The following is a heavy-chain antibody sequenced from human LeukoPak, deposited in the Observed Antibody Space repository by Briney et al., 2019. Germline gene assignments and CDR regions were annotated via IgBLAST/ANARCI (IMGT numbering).Heavy chain of an antibody. J-gene: IGHJ4*02. CDR2: IYVAGST. D-gene: IGHD3-22*01. V-gene: IGHV3-53*01. CDR1: GFTVSDSF. CDR3: ARDTYYYDSSGYCDY. Sequence: PGGPLRLSCAASGFTVSDSFMTWVRQAPGKGLEWVSVIYVAGSTYYADSVKGRFTVSRDNSKNTLYLQMNSLIADDTAVYYCARDTYYYDSSGYCDYWGQGTLVTVSS.